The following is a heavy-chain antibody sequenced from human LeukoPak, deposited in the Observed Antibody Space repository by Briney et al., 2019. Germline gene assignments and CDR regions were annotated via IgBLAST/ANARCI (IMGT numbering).Heavy chain of an antibody. CDR3: ARGKLYSYETTSYYGPFDG. J-gene: IGHJ4*02. CDR1: GFSVSSTY. CDR2: LYSNGII. V-gene: IGHV3-53*01. Sequence: GGSLRLSCAASGFSVSSTYLTWVRQAPGKELEWLSVLYSNGIISYADSVKGRFTISRDSSENAVYLQMDNLRPEDTALYFCARGKLYSYETTSYYGPFDGWGQGTLVTVSS. D-gene: IGHD3-22*01.